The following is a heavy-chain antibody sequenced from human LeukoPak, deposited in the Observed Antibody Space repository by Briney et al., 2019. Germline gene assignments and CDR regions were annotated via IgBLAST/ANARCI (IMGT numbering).Heavy chain of an antibody. CDR1: GGTFSSYA. D-gene: IGHD2-15*01. V-gene: IGHV1-69*13. J-gene: IGHJ6*02. CDR3: ASADIVVVVAATNYYYYGMDV. CDR2: IILIFGTA. Sequence: GASVKVSCKASGGTFSSYAISWVRQAPGQGLEWMGGIILIFGTANYAQKFQGRVTITADESTSTAYMELSSLRSEDTAVYYCASADIVVVVAATNYYYYGMDVWGQGNPGHHVL.